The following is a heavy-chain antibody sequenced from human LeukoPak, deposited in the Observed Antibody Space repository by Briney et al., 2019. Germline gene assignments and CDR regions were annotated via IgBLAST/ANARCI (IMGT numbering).Heavy chain of an antibody. Sequence: ASVNVSCKSSGCTFSSYAISWVRQAPGQGLAWMGGIIPIFGTANYAQKFQGRVTITPDESTSTAYMELSSLRSEDTAVYYCARPKGHYYGSGSYYDYYFPYWGQRTLVTV. CDR1: GCTFSSYA. D-gene: IGHD3-10*01. V-gene: IGHV1-69*13. CDR2: IIPIFGTA. CDR3: ARPKGHYYGSGSYYDYYFPY. J-gene: IGHJ4*02.